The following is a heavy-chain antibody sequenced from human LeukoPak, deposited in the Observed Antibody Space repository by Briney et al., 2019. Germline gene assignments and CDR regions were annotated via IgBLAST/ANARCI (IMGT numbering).Heavy chain of an antibody. J-gene: IGHJ6*03. CDR2: INHSGST. CDR3: ARGRGCSSTSCYTDYYYYMDV. Sequence: KLSETLSLTCAVYGGSFSGYYWSLIRQPPGKGLEWIGEINHSGSTNYNPSLKSRVTISVDTSKNQFSLRLTSVTAADTAVYYCARGRGCSSTSCYTDYYYYMDVWGKGTTVTVSS. CDR1: GGSFSGYY. V-gene: IGHV4-34*01. D-gene: IGHD2-2*02.